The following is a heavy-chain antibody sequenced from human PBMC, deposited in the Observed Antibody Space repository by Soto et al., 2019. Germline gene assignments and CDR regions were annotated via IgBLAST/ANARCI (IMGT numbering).Heavy chain of an antibody. CDR1: GGSFSGYY. V-gene: IGHV4-34*01. D-gene: IGHD5-18*01. CDR2: INHSGST. J-gene: IGHJ6*02. Sequence: KPSETLSLTCAVYGGSFSGYYWSWIRQPPGKGLEWIGEINHSGSTNYNPSLKSRVTISVDTSKNQFSLKLSSVTAADTAVYYCARQGRGHSYAFSYYYGLDVWGQGTTATVSS. CDR3: ARQGRGHSYAFSYYYGLDV.